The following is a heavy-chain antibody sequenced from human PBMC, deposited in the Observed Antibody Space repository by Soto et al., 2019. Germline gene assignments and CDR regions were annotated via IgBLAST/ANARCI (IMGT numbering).Heavy chain of an antibody. CDR1: GFTVSSNY. D-gene: IGHD2-2*01. CDR3: ARGPVPAAIDY. Sequence: GGSLRLSCAASGFTVSSNYMSWVRQAPGKGLEWVSVIYSGGSTYYADSVKGRFTISRDNSKNTLYLQMNSLRAEDTAVYYCARGPVPAAIDYWGQGTLVTVSS. V-gene: IGHV3-66*01. J-gene: IGHJ4*02. CDR2: IYSGGST.